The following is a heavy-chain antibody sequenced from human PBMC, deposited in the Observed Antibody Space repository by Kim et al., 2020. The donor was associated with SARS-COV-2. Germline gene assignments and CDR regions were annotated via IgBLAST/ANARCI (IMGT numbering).Heavy chain of an antibody. CDR2: SGST. D-gene: IGHD3-10*01. J-gene: IGHJ2*01. V-gene: IGHV4-39*01. Sequence: SGSTYYTPSLKHRVTISVDTSKNQFSLKLSSVTAADTAVYYCCVSGDFDLWGRGTLVTVSS. CDR3: CVSGDFDL.